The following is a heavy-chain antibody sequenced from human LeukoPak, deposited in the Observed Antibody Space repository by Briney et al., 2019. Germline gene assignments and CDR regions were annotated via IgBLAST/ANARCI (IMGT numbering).Heavy chain of an antibody. D-gene: IGHD1-7*01. Sequence: GGSLRLSCAASGFTLSSSAMSWVRQAPGKGLYWVSAISGSGTGTYYADSVKGRFTISRDNSKNTLYLQVNSLRAEDTAVYYCAKEGGTGTRFDYWGQGTLVTVSS. CDR2: ISGSGTGT. CDR1: GFTLSSSA. V-gene: IGHV3-23*01. J-gene: IGHJ4*02. CDR3: AKEGGTGTRFDY.